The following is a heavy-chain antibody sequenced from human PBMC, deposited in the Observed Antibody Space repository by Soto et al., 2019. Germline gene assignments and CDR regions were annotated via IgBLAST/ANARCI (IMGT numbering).Heavy chain of an antibody. Sequence: PGGSLRLSCAAAGFTFSSNDMNWVRQAPGKGLEWVSYISSSSSPIYYADSVRGRFTISRDNAKNSLYLQMNSLRAEDTAVYYCARDRVESGYPEYFQHWGQGTLVTVSS. CDR3: ARDRVESGYPEYFQH. CDR1: GFTFSSND. CDR2: ISSSSSPI. V-gene: IGHV3-48*01. D-gene: IGHD3-22*01. J-gene: IGHJ1*01.